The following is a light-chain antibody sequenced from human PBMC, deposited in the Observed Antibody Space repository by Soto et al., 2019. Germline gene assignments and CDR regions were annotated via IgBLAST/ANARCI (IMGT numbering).Light chain of an antibody. Sequence: QSVLTQPASVSGSPGQSITISCTGTSSDVGGYNYVSWYQQHPGKAPKLMIYDVSYRPSGVSNRFSGSKSGNTASLTISWLQAEDEADYYCSSYTSSSTYVFGTGTKVTVL. V-gene: IGLV2-14*01. J-gene: IGLJ1*01. CDR2: DVS. CDR3: SSYTSSSTYV. CDR1: SSDVGGYNY.